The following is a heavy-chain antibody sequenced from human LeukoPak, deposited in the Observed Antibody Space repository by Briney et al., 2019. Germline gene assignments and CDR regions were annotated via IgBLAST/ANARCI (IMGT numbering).Heavy chain of an antibody. J-gene: IGHJ6*04. V-gene: IGHV3-43*02. D-gene: IGHD3-10*02. CDR1: GFTFDDYA. Sequence: AGGSLRLSCAASGFTFDDYAMHWVRQAPGKGLEWVSALSGDAATTYYADSVKGRFTISRDNAKNSLYLQMNSLRAEDTAVYYCAELGITMIGGVWGKGTTVTISS. CDR3: AELGITMIGGV. CDR2: LSGDAATT.